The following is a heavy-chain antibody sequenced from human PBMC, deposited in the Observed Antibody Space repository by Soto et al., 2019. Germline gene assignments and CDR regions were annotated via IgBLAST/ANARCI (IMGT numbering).Heavy chain of an antibody. CDR2: IHYSGRT. J-gene: IGHJ6*02. CDR3: ARAVYCTTANCWDDFHYYNIDV. CDR1: NGSISGFY. Sequence: PSETLSLTCSVSNGSISGFYWTWIRQPPGKILEWIGYIHYSGRTDYNPSLTSRATLSVDTSKNQFSLKLTSVTAADTAVYYCARAVYCTTANCWDDFHYYNIDVWGQGTAVTVSS. V-gene: IGHV4-59*12. D-gene: IGHD2-2*01.